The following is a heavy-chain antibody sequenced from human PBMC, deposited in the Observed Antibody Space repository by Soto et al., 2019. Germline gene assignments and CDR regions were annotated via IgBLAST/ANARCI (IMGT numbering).Heavy chain of an antibody. CDR3: ARGGAVGVAGSAAFDM. J-gene: IGHJ3*02. Sequence: QLHLVQSGAVVKKPGASVTVSCSASGYPVTAYYMHWVRQAPGRGLEWMGGINPATGAAKYTQTFQGRVTMTRDTSTGTVFMELSGLTSEDTAVFYCARGGAVGVAGSAAFDMWGQGTLVTVSS. V-gene: IGHV1-2*02. CDR1: GYPVTAYY. CDR2: INPATGAA. D-gene: IGHD3-3*01.